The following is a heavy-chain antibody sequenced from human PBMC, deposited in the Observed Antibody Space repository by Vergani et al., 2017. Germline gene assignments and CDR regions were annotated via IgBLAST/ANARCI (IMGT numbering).Heavy chain of an antibody. D-gene: IGHD2-2*01. CDR3: ARVVYCSDPSCYWYFDS. V-gene: IGHV3-21*01. CDR1: GFTFSNFT. J-gene: IGHJ4*02. CDR2: ISSVSTYI. Sequence: EVQLVESGGGLVKPGGSLRLSCVVSGFTFSNFTMNWVRQAPGKGLVWVSSISSVSTYIYYTDSVKGRFTISRDNAKNSLYLQMNSLRAEDTAMYYCARVVYCSDPSCYWYFDSWGQGTLVTVSS.